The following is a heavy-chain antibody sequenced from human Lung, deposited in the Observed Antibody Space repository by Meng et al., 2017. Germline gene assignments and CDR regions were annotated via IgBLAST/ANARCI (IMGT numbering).Heavy chain of an antibody. D-gene: IGHD1-26*01. CDR3: ARFVISSSGRGDY. CDR2: IFHSGRT. J-gene: IGHJ4*02. Sequence: VQLQVSGPGLVEPSGTLSLTCAVSGGSITSSTWWSWLRQTPGKGLEWFGEIFHSGRTNYNPPLESRVTISVDKSKNQFSLKVYSVTAADTATYYCARFVISSSGRGDYWGQGILVTVSS. V-gene: IGHV4-4*02. CDR1: GGSITSSTW.